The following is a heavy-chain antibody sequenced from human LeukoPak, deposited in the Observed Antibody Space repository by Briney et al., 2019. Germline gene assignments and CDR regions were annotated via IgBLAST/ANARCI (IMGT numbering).Heavy chain of an antibody. V-gene: IGHV4-38-2*02. CDR3: GSQAIPLGSIDY. D-gene: IGHD1-26*01. J-gene: IGHJ4*02. CDR2: ISYSGST. Sequence: SETLSLTCTVSGYSISSGYYWGWIRQPPGKGLEWIGNISYSGSTYYNPSLKNRVTISADTSKNQFSLKLSSVTAADTAVYYCGSQAIPLGSIDYWGQGTLVTVSS. CDR1: GYSISSGYY.